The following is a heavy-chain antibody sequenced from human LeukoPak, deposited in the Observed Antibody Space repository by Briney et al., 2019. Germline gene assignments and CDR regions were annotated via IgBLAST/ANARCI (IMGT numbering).Heavy chain of an antibody. J-gene: IGHJ4*02. CDR1: GFTFDDYA. Sequence: GGSLRLSCAASGFTFDDYAMHWVRQTPGKGLEWVSGISWNSGIIGYADPVKGRFTISRDNAKNSLYVQMNSLRAEDTALYYCAKGGEMDRYSYDSGGRLFDYWGQGTLVTVSS. V-gene: IGHV3-9*01. CDR3: AKGGEMDRYSYDSGGRLFDY. D-gene: IGHD3-22*01. CDR2: ISWNSGII.